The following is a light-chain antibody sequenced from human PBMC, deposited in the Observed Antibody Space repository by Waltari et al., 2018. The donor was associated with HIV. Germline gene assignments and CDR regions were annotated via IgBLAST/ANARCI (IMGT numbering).Light chain of an antibody. CDR3: QQYNSYSRT. V-gene: IGKV1-5*03. J-gene: IGKJ1*01. CDR1: QSISSW. CDR2: KAS. Sequence: DIQMTQSLSTLSASVGVRVTITCRASQSISSWLAWYQQKPGKAPKLLIYKASSLERGVPSRFSGSGSGTEFTLTISSLQPDDFATYYCQQYNSYSRTFGQGTKVEIK.